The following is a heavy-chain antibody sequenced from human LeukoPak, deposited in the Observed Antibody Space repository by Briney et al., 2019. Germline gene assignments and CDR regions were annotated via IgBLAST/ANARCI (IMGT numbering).Heavy chain of an antibody. CDR2: IYSGGST. V-gene: IGHV3-53*01. CDR1: GFTVSSNY. D-gene: IGHD5-18*01. Sequence: EGSLRLSCAASGFTVSSNYMSWVRQAPGKGLEWVSVIYSGGSTYYADSVKGRFTISRDNSKNTLYLQMNSLRAEDTAVYYCARERGFSYGYPWFDPWGQGTLVTVSS. J-gene: IGHJ5*02. CDR3: ARERGFSYGYPWFDP.